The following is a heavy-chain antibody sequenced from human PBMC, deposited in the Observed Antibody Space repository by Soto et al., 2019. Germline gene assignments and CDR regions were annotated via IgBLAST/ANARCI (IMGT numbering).Heavy chain of an antibody. Sequence: GGSLRLSCAASGFTFSSYAMSWVRQAPGKGLEWVSAISGSGGSTYYAGSVKGRFTISRDNSKNTLYLQMNSLRAEDTAVYYCAKDQKWLARGRVYGMDVWGQGTTVTVSS. D-gene: IGHD5-12*01. CDR3: AKDQKWLARGRVYGMDV. V-gene: IGHV3-23*01. J-gene: IGHJ6*02. CDR1: GFTFSSYA. CDR2: ISGSGGST.